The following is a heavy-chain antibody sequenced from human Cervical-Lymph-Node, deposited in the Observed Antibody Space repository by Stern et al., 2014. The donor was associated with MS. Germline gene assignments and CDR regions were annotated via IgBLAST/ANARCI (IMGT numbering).Heavy chain of an antibody. J-gene: IGHJ4*02. CDR2: IYYSRRT. Sequence: VQLVESGPGLVKPSQTLSLTCTVSGGSFRSGGSSWSWLRQHPGQGLEWIGNIYYSRRTNYNPSLKSRLTIAVDMTMNQFSLKLTSVTAADTAVYYCARDTEIYYDSSGYFHYFDYWGQGTLVTVSS. D-gene: IGHD3-22*01. V-gene: IGHV4-31*03. CDR3: ARDTEIYYDSSGYFHYFDY. CDR1: GGSFRSGGSS.